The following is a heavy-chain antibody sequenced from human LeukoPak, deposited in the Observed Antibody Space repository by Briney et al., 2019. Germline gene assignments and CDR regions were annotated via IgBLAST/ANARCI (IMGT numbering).Heavy chain of an antibody. CDR2: IIPIFGIA. J-gene: IGHJ4*02. D-gene: IGHD3-22*01. V-gene: IGHV1-69*04. CDR3: ARDRDSSGGVFDY. Sequence: SVKVSCKASGGTFSSYAISWVRQAPGQGLEWMGRIIPIFGIANYAQKFQGRVTVTADKSTSTAYMELSSLRSEDTAVYYCARDRDSSGGVFDYWGQGTLVTVSS. CDR1: GGTFSSYA.